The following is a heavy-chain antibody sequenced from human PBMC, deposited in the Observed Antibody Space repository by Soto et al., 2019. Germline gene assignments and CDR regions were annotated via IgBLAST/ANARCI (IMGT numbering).Heavy chain of an antibody. CDR1: GFTFSSYS. CDR3: ARDPVRIAVAGTARGFDP. J-gene: IGHJ5*02. Sequence: EVQLVESGGGLVKPGGSLRLSCAASGFTFSSYSMNWVRQAPGKGLEWVSSISSSSSYIYYADSVKGRFTISRDNAKNSLYLQMNSLRAEDTAVYYCARDPVRIAVAGTARGFDPWGQGTLVTVSS. V-gene: IGHV3-21*01. CDR2: ISSSSSYI. D-gene: IGHD6-19*01.